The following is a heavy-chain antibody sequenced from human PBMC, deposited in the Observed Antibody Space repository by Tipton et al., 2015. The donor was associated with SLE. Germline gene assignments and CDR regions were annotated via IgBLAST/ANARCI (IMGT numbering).Heavy chain of an antibody. V-gene: IGHV4-59*12. CDR3: ARVGDYYNSGSRVFDH. J-gene: IGHJ4*02. Sequence: TLSLTCTVSGGSINSYYWNWIRQPPGRGLEWIGSIYYSGTAHYENPSLKSRVTISIGTSNNQFSLRLTSVTAADTAVYFCARVGDYYNSGSRVFDHWGQGILVTVSS. D-gene: IGHD3-10*01. CDR2: IYYSGTA. CDR1: GGSINSYY.